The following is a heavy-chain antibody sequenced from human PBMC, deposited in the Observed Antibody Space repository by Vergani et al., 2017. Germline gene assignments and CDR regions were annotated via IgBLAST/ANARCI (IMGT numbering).Heavy chain of an antibody. CDR3: ARDTEAQSSFNWFDP. Sequence: QVQLVQSGAEVKKPGASVKVSCKASGYTFTSYYMHWVRQAPGQGLEWMGIINPSGGSTSYAQKFQGRVTMTRDTSTSTVYMELSSLRSEDTAVYYCARDTEAQSSFNWFDPWGQGTLVTVSS. CDR2: INPSGGST. J-gene: IGHJ5*02. D-gene: IGHD3-16*02. V-gene: IGHV1-46*01. CDR1: GYTFTSYY.